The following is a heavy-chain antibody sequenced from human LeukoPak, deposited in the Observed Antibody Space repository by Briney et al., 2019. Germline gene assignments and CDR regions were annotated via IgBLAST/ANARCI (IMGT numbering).Heavy chain of an antibody. CDR1: GYSLTTYS. CDR3: ARKSDTKAPDY. J-gene: IGHJ4*02. D-gene: IGHD5-18*01. CDR2: VYPDDSET. V-gene: IGHV5-51*01. Sequence: GESLKISCKASGYSLTTYSIGWVRQMPGKGLEWMGIVYPDDSETRYSPSFEGQVTFSVDISINTAYLQWNSLKASDSAMYYCARKSDTKAPDYWGQGTLVTVSS.